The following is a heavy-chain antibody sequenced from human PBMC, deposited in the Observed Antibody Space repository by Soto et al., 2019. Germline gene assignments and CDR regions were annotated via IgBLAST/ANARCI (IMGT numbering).Heavy chain of an antibody. CDR2: ISSTGGTT. D-gene: IGHD3-10*01. Sequence: EVRLLESGGSLEKPGGSLRLSCGASGFTFASYTMAWVRQAPGKGLEWVSMISSTGGTTYYADSVKGRFTISRDNSRATLYLQMNSRIAADTAVYYCAKDSVVPYARQGGSGGLLESWGQENKVIVSS. CDR3: AKDSVVPYARQGGSGGLLES. CDR1: GFTFASYT. V-gene: IGHV3-23*01. J-gene: IGHJ5*02.